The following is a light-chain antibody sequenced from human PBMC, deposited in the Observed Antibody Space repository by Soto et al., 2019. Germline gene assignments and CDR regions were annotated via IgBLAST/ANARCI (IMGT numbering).Light chain of an antibody. CDR3: QQYDDSARYK. CDR2: ATS. Sequence: EIVLTQSPATLSFSPGERATPSGRAIQRINTRYSAWYQQKPGQPPRLLIYATSSRAPGIPDRFSGSGSGTDFTLTISRLEPEDFAVYYCQQYDDSARYKFGQGTNLDIK. V-gene: IGKV3-20*01. CDR1: QRINTRY. J-gene: IGKJ2*01.